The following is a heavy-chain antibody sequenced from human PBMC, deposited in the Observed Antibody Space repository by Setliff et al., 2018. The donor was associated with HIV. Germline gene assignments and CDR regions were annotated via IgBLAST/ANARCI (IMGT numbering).Heavy chain of an antibody. V-gene: IGHV4-34*01. D-gene: IGHD6-19*01. CDR3: ATDHVTMAGTRFDF. CDR2: ISHSGDT. CDR1: GGSIRSHY. J-gene: IGHJ4*02. Sequence: SETLSLTCTVSGGSIRSHYWSWIRQSPGKGLEWIGEISHSGDTKYTPSLKGRLTISIDTSKKQFSLRLKPVTAADAAVYYCATDHVTMAGTRFDFWGQGTPVTVSS.